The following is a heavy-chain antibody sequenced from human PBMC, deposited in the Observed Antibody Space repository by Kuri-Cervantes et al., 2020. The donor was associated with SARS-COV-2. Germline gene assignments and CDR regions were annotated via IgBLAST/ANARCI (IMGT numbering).Heavy chain of an antibody. CDR2: ISYDGSNK. D-gene: IGHD3-10*01. CDR1: GFTFSSYA. CDR3: ARGRPRPSIGPYGSGSYYTWYFDP. Sequence: GGSLRLSCAASGFTFSSYAMHWVRQAPGKGLEWVAVISYDGSNKYYADSVKGRFTISRDNSKNTLYLQMNSLRAEDTAVYYCARGRPRPSIGPYGSGSYYTWYFDPWGRGTLVTVSS. V-gene: IGHV3-30*04. J-gene: IGHJ2*01.